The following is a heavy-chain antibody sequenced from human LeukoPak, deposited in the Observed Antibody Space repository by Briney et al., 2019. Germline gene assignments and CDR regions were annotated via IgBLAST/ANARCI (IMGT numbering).Heavy chain of an antibody. CDR1: GFTFSSYA. CDR3: ARVCIAAAGEGYFQH. V-gene: IGHV3-7*01. J-gene: IGHJ1*01. D-gene: IGHD6-13*01. CDR2: IKQDGGEK. Sequence: GGSLRLSCAASGFTFSSYAMSWVRQAPGKGLEWVANIKQDGGEKYYVDSVKGRFTISRDNAKNSLYLQMNSLRAEDTAVYYCARVCIAAAGEGYFQHWGQGTLVTVSS.